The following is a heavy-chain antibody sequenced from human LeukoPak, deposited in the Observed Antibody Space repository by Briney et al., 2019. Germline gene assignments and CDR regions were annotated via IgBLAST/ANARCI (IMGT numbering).Heavy chain of an antibody. CDR1: GGSISSSSYY. Sequence: SETLSLTCTVSGGSISSSSYYWGWIRQPPGKGLEWIGSIYYSGSTYYNPSLKSRVTISVDTSKNQFSLKLSSATAADTAVYYCARGRYDFWSGYSIGGNWFDPWGQGTLVTVSS. D-gene: IGHD3-3*01. J-gene: IGHJ5*02. CDR2: IYYSGST. V-gene: IGHV4-39*01. CDR3: ARGRYDFWSGYSIGGNWFDP.